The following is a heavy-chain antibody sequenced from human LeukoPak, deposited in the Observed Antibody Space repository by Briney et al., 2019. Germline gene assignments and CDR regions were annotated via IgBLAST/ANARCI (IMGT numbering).Heavy chain of an antibody. Sequence: SQTLSLTCTVSGGSISSGGYYWSWIRQHPGKGLEWIGYIYYSGSTYYNPSLKSRVTISVDTSKNQFSLKLSSVTAPDTAVYYCAKAPPDNSSGYPSIDYWGQGTLVTVSS. CDR3: AKAPPDNSSGYPSIDY. V-gene: IGHV4-31*03. CDR2: IYYSGST. CDR1: GGSISSGGYY. J-gene: IGHJ4*02. D-gene: IGHD3-22*01.